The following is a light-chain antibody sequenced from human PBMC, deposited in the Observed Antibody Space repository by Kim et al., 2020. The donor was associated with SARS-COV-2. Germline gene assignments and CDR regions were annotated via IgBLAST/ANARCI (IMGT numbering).Light chain of an antibody. J-gene: IGLJ2*01. CDR2: EDD. V-gene: IGLV6-57*03. Sequence: NFMLTQPHSVSASPGKTVTISCTRSSGGIDTNYVQWYQQRPGSAPTTVIYEDDQRPSGVPDRFSASVDTASNSASLMISGLTTEDDADYYCQSYDTTTDHVSVGGGTQLTVL. CDR1: SGGIDTNY. CDR3: QSYDTTTDHVS.